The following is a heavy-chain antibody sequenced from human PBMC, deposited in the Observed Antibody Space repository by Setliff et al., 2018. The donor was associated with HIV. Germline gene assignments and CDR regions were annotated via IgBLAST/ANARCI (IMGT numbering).Heavy chain of an antibody. CDR1: RDSISSSSDY. D-gene: IGHD6-19*01. Sequence: SETLSLTCTVSRDSISSSSDYWGWIRQSSGKGLEWIVTIYSNGRTYYNPSLKSRLTMSLDTSKSQFSLKLRSVTAADTAVYYCARRIAVAKYYFDFWGQGTLGTVSS. CDR2: IYSNGRT. J-gene: IGHJ4*02. CDR3: ARRIAVAKYYFDF. V-gene: IGHV4-39*01.